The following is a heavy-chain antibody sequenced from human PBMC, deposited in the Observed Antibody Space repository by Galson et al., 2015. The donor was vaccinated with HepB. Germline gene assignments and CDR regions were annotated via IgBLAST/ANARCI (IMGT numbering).Heavy chain of an antibody. CDR3: ANEGATAMVRQNPVGH. CDR1: GFTFSSYA. D-gene: IGHD5-18*01. CDR2: ISGSGGST. J-gene: IGHJ4*02. Sequence: SLRLSCAASGFTFSSYAMSWVRQAPGKGLEWVSAISGSGGSTYYADSVKGRFTISRDNSKNTLYLQMNSLRAEDTAVYYCANEGATAMVRQNPVGHWGQGTLVTVSS. V-gene: IGHV3-23*01.